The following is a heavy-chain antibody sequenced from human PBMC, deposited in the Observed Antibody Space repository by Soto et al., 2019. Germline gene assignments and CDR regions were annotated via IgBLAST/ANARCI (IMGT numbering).Heavy chain of an antibody. D-gene: IGHD3-10*01. CDR3: ALYHYDSGSSN. CDR2: ISYDGTNK. V-gene: IGHV3-30-3*01. Sequence: PGGSLRLSCAASGLTFSSYAMHWVRQAPGKGLEWVAVISYDGTNKYYADSVKGRITISRDNSKNTLYLQMNSLRAEDTAVYYCALYHYDSGSSNWGQGTLVTVSS. CDR1: GLTFSSYA. J-gene: IGHJ4*02.